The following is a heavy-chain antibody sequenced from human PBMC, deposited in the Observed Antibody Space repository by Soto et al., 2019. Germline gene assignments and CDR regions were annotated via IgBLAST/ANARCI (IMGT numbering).Heavy chain of an antibody. D-gene: IGHD3-3*01. J-gene: IGHJ6*02. CDR1: GFTFNNAW. CDR3: TTLPSRWSGYGMDV. Sequence: EVQLVESGGGLVRPGGSLRLSCAASGFTFNNAWMNWVRQAPGKGLEWVGRIKSKTDGGTTDYAAPVKGRFTISRDDSKNTLDLQMNSLKTEDTAVYYCTTLPSRWSGYGMDVWGQGTTVTVSS. CDR2: IKSKTDGGTT. V-gene: IGHV3-15*07.